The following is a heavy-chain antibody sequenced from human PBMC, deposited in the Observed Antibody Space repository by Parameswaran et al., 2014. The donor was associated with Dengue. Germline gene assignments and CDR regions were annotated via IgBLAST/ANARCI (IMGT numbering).Heavy chain of an antibody. CDR3: ARSRDGYNSPFDY. CDR2: ISTSSSYT. D-gene: IGHD5-24*01. V-gene: IGHV3-11*03. Sequence: VRQAPGKGLEWVSYISTSSSYTNYADSVKGRFTISRDNAKNSLYLQMNSLRAEDTAVYYCARSRDGYNSPFDYWGQGTLVTVSS. J-gene: IGHJ4*02.